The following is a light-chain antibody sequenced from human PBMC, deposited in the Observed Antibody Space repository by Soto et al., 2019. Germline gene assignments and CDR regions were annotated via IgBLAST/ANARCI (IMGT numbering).Light chain of an antibody. CDR3: VLYMGSGIWV. V-gene: IGLV8-61*01. J-gene: IGLJ3*02. CDR2: STN. Sequence: QAVVTQEPSFSVSPGGTVTLTCGLNSGSVSTSYYPSWYQQTPGQAPRTLIYSTNTPSSGVPDRFSGSILGNKAALTITGAQEDDESDYCCVLYMGSGIWVFGGGTKLTVL. CDR1: SGSVSTSYY.